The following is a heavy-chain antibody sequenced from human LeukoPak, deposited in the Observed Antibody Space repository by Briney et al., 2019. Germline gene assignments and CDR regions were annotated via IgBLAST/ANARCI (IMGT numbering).Heavy chain of an antibody. CDR2: IYPGDSDT. D-gene: IGHD6-19*01. CDR1: GYSFTNYW. CDR3: ARHHGQWLVPFDY. Sequence: GESLKISCKGSGYSFTNYWIGWVRQMPGKGLEWMGIIYPGDSDTRYSPSFQGQVTTSADKSISTAYLQWSSLKASDTAMYYCARHHGQWLVPFDYWGQGTLVTVSS. J-gene: IGHJ4*02. V-gene: IGHV5-51*01.